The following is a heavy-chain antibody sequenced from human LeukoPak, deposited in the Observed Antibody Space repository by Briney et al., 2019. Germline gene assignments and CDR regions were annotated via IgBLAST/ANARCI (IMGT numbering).Heavy chain of an antibody. CDR3: ARGRRYSSSWNSYYYYYGMDV. V-gene: IGHV1-8*01. Sequence: ASMKVSCKASGYTFTSYDINWVRQATGQGLEWMGWMNPNSGNTGYAQKFQGRVTMTRNTSISTAYMELSSLRSEGTAVYYCARGRRYSSSWNSYYYYYGMDVWGQGTTVTVSS. CDR1: GYTFTSYD. CDR2: MNPNSGNT. D-gene: IGHD6-13*01. J-gene: IGHJ6*02.